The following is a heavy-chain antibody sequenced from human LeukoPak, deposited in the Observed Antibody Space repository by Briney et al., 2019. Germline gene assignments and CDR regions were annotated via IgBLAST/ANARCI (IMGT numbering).Heavy chain of an antibody. J-gene: IGHJ4*02. Sequence: AGGSLRLSXAASGFTFSSYAMSWVCQAPGKGLEWVSAISGSDDNTYYADSVKGRFTISRDNSKNTLYLQMNSLRAEDTAVYYCANDSTTSTVTTFDYWGQGTLVTVSS. CDR3: ANDSTTSTVTTFDY. D-gene: IGHD4-17*01. V-gene: IGHV3-23*01. CDR2: ISGSDDNT. CDR1: GFTFSSYA.